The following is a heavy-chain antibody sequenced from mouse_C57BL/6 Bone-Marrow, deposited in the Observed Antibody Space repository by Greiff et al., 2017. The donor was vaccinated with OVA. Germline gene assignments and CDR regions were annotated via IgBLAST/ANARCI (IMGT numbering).Heavy chain of an antibody. D-gene: IGHD1-1*01. CDR2: IYPGDGDT. V-gene: IGHV1-82*01. CDR3: ARGRGVVPL. J-gene: IGHJ2*01. Sequence: QVQLQQSGPELVKPGAPVKISCKASGYAFSSSWMNWVKQRPGKGLEWIGRIYPGDGDTNYNGKFKGKATLTADKSSSTAYMQLSSLTSEDSAVYFCARGRGVVPLWGQGTTLTVSS. CDR1: GYAFSSSW.